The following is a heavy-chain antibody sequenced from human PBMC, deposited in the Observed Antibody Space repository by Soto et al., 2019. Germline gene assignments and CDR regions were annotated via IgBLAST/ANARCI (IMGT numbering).Heavy chain of an antibody. CDR2: ISSSGATT. CDR1: GFTFSSYA. V-gene: IGHV3-23*01. CDR3: AKNLRGNYVGSFDC. Sequence: GGSLRLSCTASGFTFSSYAMSWVRQAPGKGLEWVSAISSSGATTHYADSVKGRFTITRDNSKNTLYLQMNSLRVEDTAVYYCAKNLRGNYVGSFDCWGQGTLVTVSS. D-gene: IGHD4-4*01. J-gene: IGHJ4*02.